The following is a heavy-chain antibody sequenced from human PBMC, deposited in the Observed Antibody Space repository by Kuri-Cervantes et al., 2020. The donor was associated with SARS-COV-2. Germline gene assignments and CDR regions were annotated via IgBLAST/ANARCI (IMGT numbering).Heavy chain of an antibody. CDR3: ARERRPPTDQPRPGYYMDV. J-gene: IGHJ6*03. Sequence: SVKVSCKASGGTFSSYAISWVRQAPGQGLEWMGGIIPIFGTANYAQKFQGRVTITTDESTSTAYMELSSLRSEDTAVYYCARERRPPTDQPRPGYYMDVWGKGTAVTVSS. CDR1: GGTFSSYA. D-gene: IGHD4-11*01. CDR2: IIPIFGTA. V-gene: IGHV1-69*05.